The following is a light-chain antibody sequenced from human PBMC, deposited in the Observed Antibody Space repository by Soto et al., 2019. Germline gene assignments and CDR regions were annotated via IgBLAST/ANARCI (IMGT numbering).Light chain of an antibody. Sequence: DIQMTQSPSSLSASIGDRVTITCRASQSVRTHLNWYHQKPGKAPELLIYAASSLQAGVPSRFSGSGSGTVFTPTISGLHPEDFGDYYCQQSYTPPRTFGQGTNVAIK. CDR1: QSVRTH. V-gene: IGKV1-39*01. J-gene: IGKJ2*02. CDR3: QQSYTPPRT. CDR2: AAS.